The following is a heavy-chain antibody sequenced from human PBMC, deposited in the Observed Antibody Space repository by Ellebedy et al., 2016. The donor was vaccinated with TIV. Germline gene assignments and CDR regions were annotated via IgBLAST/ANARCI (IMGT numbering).Heavy chain of an antibody. D-gene: IGHD3-16*01. CDR3: ARESWGMLNI. V-gene: IGHV5-51*01. J-gene: IGHJ3*02. CDR2: INPSDSHA. CDR1: GYSFSTDW. Sequence: GESLKISCKGSGYSFSTDWLAWVRQVPGKGLEWMTIINPSDSHAKYSPAFQGRVTVSVDKAISTAYLQWNSLKASDTAMYYCARESWGMLNIWGQGTMVTVSS.